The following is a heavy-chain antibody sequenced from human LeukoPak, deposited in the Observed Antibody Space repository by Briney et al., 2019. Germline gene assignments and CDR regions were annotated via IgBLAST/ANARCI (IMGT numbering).Heavy chain of an antibody. J-gene: IGHJ4*02. CDR1: GGSISGNSYY. V-gene: IGHV4-61*02. D-gene: IGHD6-6*01. CDR3: AREGEGRSSLDY. Sequence: SETLSLTCTVSGGSISGNSYYWGWIRQPAGKGLEWIGLIYTSGSTHYNPSLKGRVTISVDTSKNQFSLRLSSVTAADTAVYYCAREGEGRSSLDYWGQGTLVTVSS. CDR2: IYTSGST.